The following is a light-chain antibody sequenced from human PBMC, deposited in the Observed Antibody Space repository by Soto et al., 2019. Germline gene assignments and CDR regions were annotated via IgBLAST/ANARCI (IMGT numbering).Light chain of an antibody. Sequence: DIQMTQSPSTLSASVADRVTITCRASQSISDSLAWYQQKPGKAPKLLIYEASTLKSGVPSRFSGSRSGTEYTLTISSLQPDDFAIYYCQQYNGYWTFGQGTKVEIK. CDR3: QQYNGYWT. CDR2: EAS. CDR1: QSISDS. J-gene: IGKJ1*01. V-gene: IGKV1-5*03.